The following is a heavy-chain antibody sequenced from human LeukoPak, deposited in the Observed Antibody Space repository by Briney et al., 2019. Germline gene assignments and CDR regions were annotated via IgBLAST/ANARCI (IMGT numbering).Heavy chain of an antibody. D-gene: IGHD3-22*01. Sequence: SGPTLVNPTQTLTLTCTFSGFSLSTTGMCVSWIRQPPGKALEWLARIDWDDDNSYSTSLKTRLTITKDTSKNQVVLTMTNMDPVDTATYYCARCYYYDRSGYPLDAFDIWGQGTMVTVSS. J-gene: IGHJ3*02. CDR3: ARCYYYDRSGYPLDAFDI. CDR2: IDWDDDN. V-gene: IGHV2-70*11. CDR1: GFSLSTTGMC.